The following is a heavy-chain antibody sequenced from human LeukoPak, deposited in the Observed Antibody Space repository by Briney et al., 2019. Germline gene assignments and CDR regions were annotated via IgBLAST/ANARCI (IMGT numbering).Heavy chain of an antibody. CDR2: IDWNDDK. V-gene: IGHV2-70*04. Sequence: ESGPTLVNPTPPLTLTCTFSGFSLSTSGMRVSWIRQPPGKALEWLARIDWNDDKFYSTSLKTRLTISKDTSKNQVVLTMTNMDPVDTATYYCARDYGDSTFDYWGQGTLVTVSS. CDR3: ARDYGDSTFDY. J-gene: IGHJ4*02. CDR1: GFSLSTSGMR. D-gene: IGHD4-17*01.